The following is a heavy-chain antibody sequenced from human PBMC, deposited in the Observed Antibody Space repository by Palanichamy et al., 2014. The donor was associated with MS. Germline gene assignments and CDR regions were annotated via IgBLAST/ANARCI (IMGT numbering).Heavy chain of an antibody. Sequence: QLQLQESGPGLVKPSETLSLTCTVSGGSISTSSFYWGWIRQPPGKGLEWIGSIYYSGNTYYNPSLKSRATISVDTSKNQFSLSLSSVTAADTAVYYCAKTYYYDSSAYSGKPGDAFDIWGQGTMVTVSS. CDR3: AKTYYYDSSAYSGKPGDAFDI. D-gene: IGHD3-22*01. J-gene: IGHJ3*02. CDR2: IYYSGNT. V-gene: IGHV4-39*01. CDR1: GGSISTSSFY.